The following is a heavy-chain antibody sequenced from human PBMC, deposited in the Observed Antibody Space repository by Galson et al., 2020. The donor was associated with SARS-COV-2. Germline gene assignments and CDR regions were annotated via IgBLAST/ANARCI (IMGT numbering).Heavy chain of an antibody. CDR2: ISWNSGSI. D-gene: IGHD6-13*01. V-gene: IGHV3-9*01. CDR1: GFTFDDYA. Sequence: GGSLRLSCAASGFTFDDYAMHWVRQAPGKGLEWVSGISWNSGSIGYADSVKGRFTISRDNAKNSLYLQMNSLRAEDTALYYCAKVRVAAAGHPGDYWGQGTLVTVSS. J-gene: IGHJ4*02. CDR3: AKVRVAAAGHPGDY.